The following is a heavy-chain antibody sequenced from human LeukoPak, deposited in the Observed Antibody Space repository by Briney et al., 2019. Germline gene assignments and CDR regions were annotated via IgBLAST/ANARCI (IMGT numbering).Heavy chain of an antibody. CDR3: AKDPARGQLGIFDY. CDR1: GFIFSNYG. Sequence: TGGSLRLSCAASGFIFSNYGMCWVRQAPGKGLEWVTFIENDGSNKYYADSVRGRFTISRDNSRNTLYMQMNSLRVEDTAVYYCAKDPARGQLGIFDYWGQGVLVTVSS. J-gene: IGHJ4*02. CDR2: IENDGSNK. D-gene: IGHD6-6*01. V-gene: IGHV3-30*02.